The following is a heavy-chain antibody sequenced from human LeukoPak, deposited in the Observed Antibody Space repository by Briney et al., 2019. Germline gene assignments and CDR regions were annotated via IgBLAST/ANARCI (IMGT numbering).Heavy chain of an antibody. V-gene: IGHV4-38-2*02. D-gene: IGHD3-10*01. CDR2: TYHSGST. CDR3: ARDRAGYYGSGSFDY. CDR1: GYSISSGYY. J-gene: IGHJ4*02. Sequence: PSETLSLTCTVSGYSISSGYYWGWIRQPPGKELEWIGSTYHSGSTYYNPSLKSRVTISVDTSKNQFSLKLSSVTAADTAVYYCARDRAGYYGSGSFDYWGQGTLVTVSS.